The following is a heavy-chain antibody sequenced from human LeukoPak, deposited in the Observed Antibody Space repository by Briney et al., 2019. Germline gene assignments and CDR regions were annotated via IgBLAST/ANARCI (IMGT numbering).Heavy chain of an antibody. D-gene: IGHD3-10*01. J-gene: IGHJ6*02. CDR3: ARGHLGITMVRGVIHYYYGMDV. CDR1: GGTFSSYA. V-gene: IGHV1-69*06. Sequence: SVKVSCKASGGTFSSYAISWVRQAPGQGLEWMGGIIPIFGTANYAQKLQGRVTITADKSTSTAYMELSSLRSEDTAVYYCARGHLGITMVRGVIHYYYGMDVWGRGTTVTVSS. CDR2: IIPIFGTA.